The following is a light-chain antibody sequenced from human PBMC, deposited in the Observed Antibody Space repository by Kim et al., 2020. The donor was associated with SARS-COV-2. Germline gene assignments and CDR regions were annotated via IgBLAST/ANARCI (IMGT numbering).Light chain of an antibody. Sequence: GQSCTISCTGTNSDVGDYNYVSWYQHHPGKAPELIISDVSRRPSGVPDRFSASKSGNTASLAVSGLQAEDEADYYCCSYAGTYTFVFETWTRVTVL. CDR2: DVS. CDR3: CSYAGTYTFV. J-gene: IGLJ1*01. CDR1: NSDVGDYNY. V-gene: IGLV2-11*01.